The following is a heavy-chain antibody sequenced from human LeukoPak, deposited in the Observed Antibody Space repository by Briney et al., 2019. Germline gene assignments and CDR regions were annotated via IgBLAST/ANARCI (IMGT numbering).Heavy chain of an antibody. CDR1: AFTFSSYW. J-gene: IGHJ4*02. CDR3: ARDRWGYSYGGD. Sequence: PGGSLRLSCAASAFTFSSYWMSWVRQAPGKGLEWVANIKQDGSEKYYVDSVKGRFTISRDNAKNSLYLQMNSLRAEDTAVYYCARDRWGYSYGGDWGQGTLVTVSS. D-gene: IGHD5-18*01. CDR2: IKQDGSEK. V-gene: IGHV3-7*01.